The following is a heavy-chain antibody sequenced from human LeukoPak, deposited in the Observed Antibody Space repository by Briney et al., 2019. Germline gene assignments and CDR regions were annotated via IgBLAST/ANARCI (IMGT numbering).Heavy chain of an antibody. V-gene: IGHV3-53*01. Sequence: GGSLRLSCAASGFTVSSDYMSWVRQAPGKGLEWVSVIYSGGSTYYADSVKGRFTISRDNSKNTLYLQMNSLRAEDTAVYYCARADLPLYYGSGSYYYYGMDVWGQGTTVTVSS. J-gene: IGHJ6*02. CDR1: GFTVSSDY. CDR3: ARADLPLYYGSGSYYYYGMDV. CDR2: IYSGGST. D-gene: IGHD3-10*01.